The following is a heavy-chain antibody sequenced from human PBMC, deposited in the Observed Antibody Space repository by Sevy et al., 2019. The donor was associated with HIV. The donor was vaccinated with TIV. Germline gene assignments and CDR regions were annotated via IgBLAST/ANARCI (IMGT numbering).Heavy chain of an antibody. Sequence: GGSLRLSCAASGFTFSSYSMNWVRQAPGKGLEWVSYISSSSSTIYYADTVKGGFTISRDNAKNSLYLQMNSLRDEDTAVYYCARAYCSGGSCYSGTDYWGQGTLVTVSS. D-gene: IGHD2-15*01. V-gene: IGHV3-48*02. J-gene: IGHJ4*02. CDR1: GFTFSSYS. CDR3: ARAYCSGGSCYSGTDY. CDR2: ISSSSSTI.